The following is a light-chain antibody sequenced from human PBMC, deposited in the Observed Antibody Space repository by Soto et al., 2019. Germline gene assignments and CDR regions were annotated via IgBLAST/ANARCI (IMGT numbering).Light chain of an antibody. Sequence: DIVMTQSPLSLPVTPGEPASISCRSSQSLLHSNGYNYVDWYLQKPGQSPQLLIYLRSNRASGVPARLSGSRSGGDFSLKYSRVEAVDVGAYYCMEDLQTPVAFGQGTRLLIK. V-gene: IGKV2-28*01. J-gene: IGKJ5*01. CDR3: MEDLQTPVA. CDR1: QSLLHSNGYNY. CDR2: LRS.